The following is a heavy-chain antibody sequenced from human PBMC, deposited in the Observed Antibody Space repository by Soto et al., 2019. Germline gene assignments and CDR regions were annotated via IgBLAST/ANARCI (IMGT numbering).Heavy chain of an antibody. J-gene: IGHJ4*02. D-gene: IGHD2-15*01. Sequence: PGGSLRLSCAASGFTFSSYWMHWVRQAPGKGQVWASRINSDGSSTSYADSVKGRFTISRDNAKNTLYLQMNSLRAEDTAVFYLVRTILVVAVAPREDNWGQGTLVTSSS. V-gene: IGHV3-74*01. CDR2: INSDGSST. CDR1: GFTFSSYW. CDR3: VRTILVVAVAPREDN.